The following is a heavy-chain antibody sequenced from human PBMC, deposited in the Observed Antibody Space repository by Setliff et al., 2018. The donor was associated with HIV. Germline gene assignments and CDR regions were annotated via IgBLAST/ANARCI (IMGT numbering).Heavy chain of an antibody. CDR2: INAGSGNT. Sequence: ASVKVSCKASGYTFTSYSLHWVRQAPGQRLEWMGWINAGSGNTKYSQKFQGRVTITRDTSARTAYMELSSLRSEDTAVYYCARGLRAYLGYWGQGTLVTVSS. V-gene: IGHV1-3*01. CDR3: ARGLRAYLGY. J-gene: IGHJ4*02. D-gene: IGHD1-26*01. CDR1: GYTFTSYS.